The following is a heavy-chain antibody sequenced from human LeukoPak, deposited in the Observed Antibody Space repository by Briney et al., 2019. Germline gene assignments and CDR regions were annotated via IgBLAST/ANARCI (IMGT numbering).Heavy chain of an antibody. CDR1: GGSISNYH. CDR3: ARRHRSSWSDFDY. CDR2: VYYSGST. V-gene: IGHV4-59*08. Sequence: SETLSLTCTVSGGSISNYHWSWIRQPPGKGLEWIGYVYYSGSTKYNPSFKSRVTISLDTSKNQFSLKLSSVTAADTAVYYCARRHRSSWSDFDYWGQGTLVTVSS. D-gene: IGHD6-13*01. J-gene: IGHJ4*02.